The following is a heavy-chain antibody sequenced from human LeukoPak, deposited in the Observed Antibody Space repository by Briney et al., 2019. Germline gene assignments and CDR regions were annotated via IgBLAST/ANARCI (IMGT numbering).Heavy chain of an antibody. J-gene: IGHJ6*04. CDR1: GFTFSSYG. CDR2: ISYDGSNE. V-gene: IGHV3-30*18. CDR3: AKGTGMDV. Sequence: GGSLRLSCAGSGFTFSSYGMHWVRQAPGKGLEWVAVISYDGSNEYYADSVKGRFTISRDNSKNTLYLQMNSLRAEDTAVYYCAKGTGMDVWGKGTTVTVSS.